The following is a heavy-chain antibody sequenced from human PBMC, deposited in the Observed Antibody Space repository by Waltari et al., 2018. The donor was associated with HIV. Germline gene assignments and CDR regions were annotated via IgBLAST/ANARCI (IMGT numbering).Heavy chain of an antibody. D-gene: IGHD6-19*01. CDR1: GGSVNSFY. Sequence: QVQLEESGPGLVKPSETLSLTCGVSGGSVNSFYWSWIRQVPGKGLQWIGYVYYTGVTNYRPSRKGRVTISIQTSKSQFSLKLNSVTPADTAVYYCAGSVSGTVGYFDYWGPGTSVTVSS. CDR3: AGSVSGTVGYFDY. CDR2: VYYTGVT. J-gene: IGHJ4*02. V-gene: IGHV4-59*02.